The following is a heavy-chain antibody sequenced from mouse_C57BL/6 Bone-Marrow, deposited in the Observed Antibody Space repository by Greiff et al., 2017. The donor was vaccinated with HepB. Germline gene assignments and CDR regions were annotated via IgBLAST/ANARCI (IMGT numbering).Heavy chain of an antibody. CDR1: GYTFTSYW. D-gene: IGHD1-1*01. Sequence: VQLQQSGAELVKPGASVKLSCKASGYTFTSYWMHWVKQRPGQGLEWIGMIHPNSGSTNYNEKFKSKATLTVDKSSSTAYMQLSSLTSEDSAVYYCARDLYYYGSPRFDYWGQGTTLTVSS. V-gene: IGHV1-64*01. J-gene: IGHJ2*01. CDR2: IHPNSGST. CDR3: ARDLYYYGSPRFDY.